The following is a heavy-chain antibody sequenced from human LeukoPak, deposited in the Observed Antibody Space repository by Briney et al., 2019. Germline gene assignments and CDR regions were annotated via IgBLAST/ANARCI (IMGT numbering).Heavy chain of an antibody. CDR3: GKDVLAGGLDV. Sequence: GGSLRLSCAASGFTFSSYWMHWVRQAPGKGLEWVANINQDGSEKYYVDSVKGRFTISRDNAKNSLYLQMNSLRAEDTALYYCGKDVLAGGLDVWGQGTTVTVSS. J-gene: IGHJ6*02. V-gene: IGHV3-7*03. CDR2: INQDGSEK. CDR1: GFTFSSYW.